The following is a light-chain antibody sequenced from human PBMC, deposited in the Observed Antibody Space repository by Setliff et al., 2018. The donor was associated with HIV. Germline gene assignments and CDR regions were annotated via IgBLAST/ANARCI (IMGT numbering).Light chain of an antibody. V-gene: IGLV2-14*03. CDR3: SSYTSSITSV. Sequence: LAQPASVSGSPGQSITISCTGTSSDVGGYNYVSWYQQHPGKAPKLMIYDVSNRPSGVSNRFSGSKSGNTASLTISGLQAEDEADYYCSSYTSSITSVFGTGTKVTVL. CDR1: SSDVGGYNY. CDR2: DVS. J-gene: IGLJ1*01.